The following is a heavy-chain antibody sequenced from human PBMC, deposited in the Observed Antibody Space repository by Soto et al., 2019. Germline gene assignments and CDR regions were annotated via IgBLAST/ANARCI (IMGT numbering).Heavy chain of an antibody. Sequence: QVHLVESGGGLVKPGGSLRLSCATSGFAFSAYYMSWIRQAPGKGLEWLSYISESGTTIYYADSVKGRFTMSRDNAKNSLYLKMNSLRAEDTAVYYCTRSDYDTSGYTDYWGQGTLVTVSS. D-gene: IGHD3-22*01. CDR1: GFAFSAYY. J-gene: IGHJ4*02. CDR3: TRSDYDTSGYTDY. V-gene: IGHV3-11*01. CDR2: ISESGTTI.